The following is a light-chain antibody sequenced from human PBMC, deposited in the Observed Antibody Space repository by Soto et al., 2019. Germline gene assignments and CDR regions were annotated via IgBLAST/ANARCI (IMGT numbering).Light chain of an antibody. CDR3: QQYYKWPWT. CDR1: QSVSSD. V-gene: IGKV3-15*01. Sequence: IVMTQSPATLSVSQVERASLSCRASQSVSSDLAWYQQKPGQAPRLFIYGASTRATGIPARFSGSGSGTEFTLTISGLQSEDFAVYYCQQYYKWPWTFGPGTKVDI. CDR2: GAS. J-gene: IGKJ1*01.